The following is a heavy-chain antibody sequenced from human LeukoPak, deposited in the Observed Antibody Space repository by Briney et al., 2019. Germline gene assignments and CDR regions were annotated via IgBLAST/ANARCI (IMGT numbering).Heavy chain of an antibody. D-gene: IGHD5-24*01. CDR3: ARGRWLQSKKTYYFDY. J-gene: IGHJ4*02. CDR2: IIPILGIA. Sequence: ASVKVSCKASGGTFSSYAISWVRQAPGQGLEWMGRIIPILGIANYAQKFQGRVTITADKSTSTAYMELSSLRSEDTAVYYCARGRWLQSKKTYYFDYWGQGTLVTVSS. CDR1: GGTFSSYA. V-gene: IGHV1-69*04.